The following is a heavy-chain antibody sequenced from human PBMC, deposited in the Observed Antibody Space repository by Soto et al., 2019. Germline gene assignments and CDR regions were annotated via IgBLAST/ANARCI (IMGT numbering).Heavy chain of an antibody. Sequence: ASVKVSCKASGYTFTSYAMHWVRQAPGQRLEWMGWINAGNGNTKYSQKFQGRVTITRDTSASTAYMELSSLRSEDTAVYYCARDPGYYDILTGYYDYYYYGMDVWGQGTTVTVSS. CDR2: INAGNGNT. V-gene: IGHV1-3*01. J-gene: IGHJ6*02. CDR3: ARDPGYYDILTGYYDYYYYGMDV. D-gene: IGHD3-9*01. CDR1: GYTFTSYA.